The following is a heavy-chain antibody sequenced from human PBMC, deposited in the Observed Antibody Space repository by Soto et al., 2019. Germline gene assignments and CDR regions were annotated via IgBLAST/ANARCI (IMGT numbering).Heavy chain of an antibody. D-gene: IGHD1-7*01. CDR1: GGSISSYY. CDR2: IYYSGST. V-gene: IGHV4-59*01. Sequence: SETLSLTCTVSGGSISSYYWSWIRQPPGKGLEWIGYIYYSGSTNYNPSLKSRVTISVDTSKNQFSLKLSSVTAADTAVYYCERDTPYNWNYAAFDIWGQGTTVSV. J-gene: IGHJ3*02. CDR3: ERDTPYNWNYAAFDI.